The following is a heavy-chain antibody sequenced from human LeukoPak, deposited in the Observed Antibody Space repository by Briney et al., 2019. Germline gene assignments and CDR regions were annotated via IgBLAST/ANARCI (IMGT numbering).Heavy chain of an antibody. CDR1: GFTVSSNY. Sequence: GGSLRLSCAASGFTVSSNYMSWVRQAPGKGLEWVSVIYSGGSTYYADSVKGRFTISRDISRNTLYLQMNSLRGEDTAVYYCARDSSGYAFDIWGQGTMVTVSS. J-gene: IGHJ3*02. V-gene: IGHV3-53*01. CDR2: IYSGGST. CDR3: ARDSSGYAFDI. D-gene: IGHD6-19*01.